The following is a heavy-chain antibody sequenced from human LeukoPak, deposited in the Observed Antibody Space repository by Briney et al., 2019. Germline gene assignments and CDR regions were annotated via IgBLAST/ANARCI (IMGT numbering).Heavy chain of an antibody. Sequence: PGGSLRLSCAASGFTVSSNYMSWVRQAPGKGLEWVSVIYSGGSTYYADSVKGRFTISRDNSKNTLYLQMNSLRAEDTAVYYCARDGAAAGLNWFDPWGQGTLVTVSS. CDR1: GFTVSSNY. J-gene: IGHJ5*02. D-gene: IGHD6-13*01. V-gene: IGHV3-66*01. CDR3: ARDGAAAGLNWFDP. CDR2: IYSGGST.